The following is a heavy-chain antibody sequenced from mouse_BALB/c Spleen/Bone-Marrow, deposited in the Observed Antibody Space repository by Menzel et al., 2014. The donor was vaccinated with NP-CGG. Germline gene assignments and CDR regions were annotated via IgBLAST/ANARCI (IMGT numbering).Heavy chain of an antibody. J-gene: IGHJ3*01. CDR1: GFNIKDTY. CDR2: IDPANGNT. CDR3: ANDWFAY. D-gene: IGHD2-3*01. V-gene: IGHV14-3*02. Sequence: VHVKQSGAELVKPGASVKLSCTASGFNIKDTYMHWVKRRPEQGLEWIGRIDPANGNTKYDPKFQGKATITADTSSNTAHLHLSSLTSEDTAVYYCANDWFAYWGQGTLVTVSA.